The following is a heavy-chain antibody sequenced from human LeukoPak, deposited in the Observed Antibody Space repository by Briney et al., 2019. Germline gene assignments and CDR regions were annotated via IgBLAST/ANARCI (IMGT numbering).Heavy chain of an antibody. J-gene: IGHJ4*02. CDR2: ISSSGSIV. CDR3: ARDASRAADY. V-gene: IGHV3-48*03. D-gene: IGHD6-13*01. Sequence: PGGSLTLSCAASGFTFSSYEMNWVRQAPGKGLEWVSYISSSGSIVYSADSVKGRFTISRDNAKNSLYLQMNSLRAEDTAVYYCARDASRAADYWGQGTLVTVSS. CDR1: GFTFSSYE.